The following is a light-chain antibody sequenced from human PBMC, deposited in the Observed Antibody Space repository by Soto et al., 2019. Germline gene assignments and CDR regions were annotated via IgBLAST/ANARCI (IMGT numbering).Light chain of an antibody. CDR1: QSISSY. Sequence: DIQMTQSPSSLSASVGDRVTITCRASQSISSYLNWYQQKPGKAPKFLIYAASSLQSGVPSRFSGSGSGTDFTLTISSLQPDDFATYYCQQSYNTPLTFGPGTKVDI. CDR2: AAS. V-gene: IGKV1-39*01. CDR3: QQSYNTPLT. J-gene: IGKJ3*01.